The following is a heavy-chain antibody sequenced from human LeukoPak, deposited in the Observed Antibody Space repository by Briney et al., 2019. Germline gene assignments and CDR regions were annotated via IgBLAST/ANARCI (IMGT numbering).Heavy chain of an antibody. CDR1: GYSISSGYY. V-gene: IGHV4-38-2*01. CDR2: IYHSGST. J-gene: IGHJ4*02. CDR3: ARQDITIFGVVITAHFDY. Sequence: SETLSLTCAVSGYSISSGYYWGWIRQPPGKGLEWIGRIYHSGSTYYNPSLKSRATISIDPSKNKFSLKLSSVTAADTAVYYCARQDITIFGVVITAHFDYWGQGTLVTVSS. D-gene: IGHD3-3*01.